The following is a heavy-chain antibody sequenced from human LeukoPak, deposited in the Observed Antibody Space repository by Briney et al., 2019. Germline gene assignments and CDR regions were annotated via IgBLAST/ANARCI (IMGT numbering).Heavy chain of an antibody. Sequence: GGSLRLSCAASGFIFSNYVMTWVRQAPGKGLEWVSSIHNNGGTTYYADSVKGRFTISRDNSKNIVYLQMNSLRAEDTAVYYCARQGTYSSAIGMGYWGQGTLVTVSS. CDR3: ARQGTYSSAIGMGY. CDR2: IHNNGGTT. V-gene: IGHV3-23*01. CDR1: GFIFSNYV. D-gene: IGHD6-19*01. J-gene: IGHJ4*02.